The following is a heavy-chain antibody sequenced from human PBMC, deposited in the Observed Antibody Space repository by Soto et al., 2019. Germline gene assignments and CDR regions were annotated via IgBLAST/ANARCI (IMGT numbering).Heavy chain of an antibody. CDR3: ARCVLVPAGTRYFDY. CDR2: IIPIFGTA. D-gene: IGHD2-2*01. CDR1: GGTFSSYA. J-gene: IGHJ4*02. V-gene: IGHV1-69*13. Sequence: GASVKVSCKASGGTFSSYAISWVRQAPGQGLEWMGGIIPIFGTASYAQKFQGRVTITADESTSTAYMELSSLRSEDTAVYYCARCVLVPAGTRYFDYWGQGTLVTVSS.